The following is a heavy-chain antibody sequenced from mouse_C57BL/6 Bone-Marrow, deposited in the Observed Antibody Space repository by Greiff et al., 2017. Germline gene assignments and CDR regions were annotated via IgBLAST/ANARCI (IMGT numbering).Heavy chain of an antibody. CDR3: AGHAWDGVWYSLDY. V-gene: IGHV5-6*01. Sequence: EVQLQESGGDLVKPGGSLKLSCAASGFTFSSYGMSWVRQTPDKRLEWVATISSGGSYTYYPDSVKGRFTISRDNATNTLYLQMSRLKSEAAAMFDYAGHAWDGVWYSLDYGGQGTSVTVSS. D-gene: IGHD4-1*01. CDR1: GFTFSSYG. J-gene: IGHJ4*01. CDR2: ISSGGSYT.